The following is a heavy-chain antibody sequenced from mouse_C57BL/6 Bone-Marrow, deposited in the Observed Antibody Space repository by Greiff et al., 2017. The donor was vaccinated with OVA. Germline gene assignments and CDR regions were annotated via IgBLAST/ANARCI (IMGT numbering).Heavy chain of an antibody. CDR1: GYAFSSSW. D-gene: IGHD4-1*01. Sequence: ESGPELVKPGASVKISCKASGYAFSSSWMNWVKQRPGKGLEWIGRIYPGAGDTNYNGKFKGKATLTADKSSSTAYMQLSSLTSEDSAVYFCAPLGRVFAYWGQGTLVTVSA. V-gene: IGHV1-82*01. J-gene: IGHJ3*01. CDR3: APLGRVFAY. CDR2: IYPGAGDT.